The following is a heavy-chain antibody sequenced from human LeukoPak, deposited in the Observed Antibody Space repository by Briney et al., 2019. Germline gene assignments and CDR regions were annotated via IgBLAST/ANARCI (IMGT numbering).Heavy chain of an antibody. CDR3: ARAVYYDSSGYYHNFDY. Sequence: SETLSLTCAVSGYSISSGYYWGWLRQPPGKGLEWIGSIYHSGSTYYNPSLKGRVTISVDTSKNQFSLKLSSVTAADTAVYSCARAVYYDSSGYYHNFDYWGQGTLVTVSS. J-gene: IGHJ4*02. CDR1: GYSISSGYY. D-gene: IGHD3-22*01. V-gene: IGHV4-38-2*01. CDR2: IYHSGST.